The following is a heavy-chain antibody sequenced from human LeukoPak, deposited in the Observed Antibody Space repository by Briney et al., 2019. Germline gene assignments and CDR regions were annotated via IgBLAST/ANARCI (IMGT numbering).Heavy chain of an antibody. CDR1: GFTFSSYG. CDR3: ARGTTALMDV. V-gene: IGHV3-21*01. J-gene: IGHJ6*03. Sequence: PGGSLRLSCAASGFTFSSYGMHWVRQAPGKGLEWVSSISSGTSFIYYADSVKGRFTISRDNAKNSLYLQMNSLRAEDTAVYYCARGTTALMDVWGKGTTVTVSS. D-gene: IGHD2-21*02. CDR2: ISSGTSFI.